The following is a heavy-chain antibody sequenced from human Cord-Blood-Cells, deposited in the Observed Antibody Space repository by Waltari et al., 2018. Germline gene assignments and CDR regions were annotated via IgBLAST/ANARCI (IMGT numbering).Heavy chain of an antibody. Sequence: QVSLPRWGAGLLNPWKTLSLTCAVTVGSSRGYYCSGTGHPPGRGLEWIGEINHSGSTNYNPSLKSRVTISVDTSKNQFSLKLSSVTAADTAVYYCARGRNYCSSTSCYAAFDIWGQGTMVTVSS. J-gene: IGHJ3*02. CDR1: VGSSRGYY. CDR3: ARGRNYCSSTSCYAAFDI. V-gene: IGHV4-34*01. CDR2: INHSGST. D-gene: IGHD2-2*01.